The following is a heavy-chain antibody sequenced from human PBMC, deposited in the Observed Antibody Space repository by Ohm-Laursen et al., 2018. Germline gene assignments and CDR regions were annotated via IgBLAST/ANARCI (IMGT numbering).Heavy chain of an antibody. D-gene: IGHD3-16*02. CDR3: ARDRNDYVWGSYRFSSAFDI. J-gene: IGHJ3*02. Sequence: SDTLSLTWTVSGGSISSYYWSWIRQPPGKGLEWIGYIYYSGSTNYNPSLKSRVTISVDTSKNQFSLKLSSVTAADTAVYYCARDRNDYVWGSYRFSSAFDIWGQGTMVTVSS. CDR2: IYYSGST. V-gene: IGHV4-59*01. CDR1: GGSISSYY.